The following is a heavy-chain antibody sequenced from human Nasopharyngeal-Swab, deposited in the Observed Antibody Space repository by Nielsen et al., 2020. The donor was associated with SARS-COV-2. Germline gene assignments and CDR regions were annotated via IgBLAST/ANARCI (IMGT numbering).Heavy chain of an antibody. D-gene: IGHD3-10*01. CDR3: AKLIEEGSGSYYALYYYYGMDV. J-gene: IGHJ6*02. V-gene: IGHV3-30*18. CDR2: ISYDGSNK. Sequence: IRQPPGKGLEWVEVISYDGSNKYYADSVKGRFTISRDNSKNTLYLQMNSLRAEDTAVYYCAKLIEEGSGSYYALYYYYGMDVWGQGTTVTVSS.